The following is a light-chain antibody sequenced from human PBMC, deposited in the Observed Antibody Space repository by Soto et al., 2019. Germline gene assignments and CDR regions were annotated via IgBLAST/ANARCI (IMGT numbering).Light chain of an antibody. CDR2: VNN. J-gene: IGLJ2*01. CDR3: QSYDSSLSAVV. V-gene: IGLV1-40*01. CDR1: SSNIGAGYD. Sequence: QSVLTQPPSVSGAPGQRVTISCTGSSSNIGAGYDVHWYQQLPGTAPKLLIYVNNNRPSGVPDRFSGSKSGTSASLAITGFQAEDEADYYCQSYDSSLSAVVFGGGTKLTVL.